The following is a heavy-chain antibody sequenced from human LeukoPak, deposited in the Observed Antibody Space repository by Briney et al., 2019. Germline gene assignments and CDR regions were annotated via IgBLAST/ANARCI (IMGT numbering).Heavy chain of an antibody. CDR2: IYYSGST. CDR1: VGSISRSSYY. J-gene: IGHJ4*02. CDR3: ARSLSYYFDY. Sequence: PSETLSLTCTVSVGSISRSSYYWGWIRQPPGKGLEWIGSIYYSGSTYYNPSLKSRVTISVDTSKNQFSLKLSSVTAADTAVYYCARSLSYYFDYWGQGTLVTVSS. V-gene: IGHV4-39*01. D-gene: IGHD3-16*02.